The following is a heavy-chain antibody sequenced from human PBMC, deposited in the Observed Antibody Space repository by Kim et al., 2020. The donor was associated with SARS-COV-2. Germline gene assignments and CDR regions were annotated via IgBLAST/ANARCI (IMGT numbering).Heavy chain of an antibody. D-gene: IGHD6-6*01. V-gene: IGHV3-21*01. CDR3: ARGQLLTLFDY. Sequence: YYADSVKGRCTISRDNAKNSLYLQMNSLRAEDTAVYYCARGQLLTLFDYWGQGTLVTVSS. J-gene: IGHJ4*02.